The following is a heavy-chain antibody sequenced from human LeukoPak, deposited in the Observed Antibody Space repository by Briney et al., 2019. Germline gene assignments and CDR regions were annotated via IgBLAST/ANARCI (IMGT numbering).Heavy chain of an antibody. CDR1: GFTFSRYG. Sequence: GGSLRLSCAASGFTFSRYGMHWVRQAPGKGLEWVSTIRYGADSTYYADSVKGRFTISRDNSKNTLYLQMNSLRADDTAVYYCAKGLTTHDYWGQGTLVTVSS. CDR3: AKGLTTHDY. V-gene: IGHV3-23*01. CDR2: IRYGADST. J-gene: IGHJ4*02. D-gene: IGHD4-11*01.